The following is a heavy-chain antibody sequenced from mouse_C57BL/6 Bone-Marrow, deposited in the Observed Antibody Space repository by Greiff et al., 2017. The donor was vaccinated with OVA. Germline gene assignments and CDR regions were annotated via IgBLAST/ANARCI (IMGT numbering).Heavy chain of an antibody. Sequence: VKLVESGAELVKPGASVKLSCKASGYTFTEYSIHWVKQRSGQGLEWIGWFYPGSGSIKYNENFKDKATLTADKSSSTVYMELSRLTSEDSAVYFCARHEDSSCYFPFAYWGQGTLVTVSA. CDR1: GYTFTEYS. D-gene: IGHD3-2*02. CDR3: ARHEDSSCYFPFAY. V-gene: IGHV1-62-2*01. J-gene: IGHJ3*01. CDR2: FYPGSGSI.